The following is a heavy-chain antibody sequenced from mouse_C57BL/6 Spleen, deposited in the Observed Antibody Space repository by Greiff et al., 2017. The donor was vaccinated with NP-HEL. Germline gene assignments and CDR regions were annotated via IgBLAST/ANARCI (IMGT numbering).Heavy chain of an antibody. Sequence: QVQLKQPGAELVKPGASVKLSCKASGYTFTSYWMHWVKQRPGRGLEWIGRIDPNSGGTKYNEKFKSKATLTVDKPSSTAYMQLSSLTSEDSAVYYCAREGDSSGYYAMDYWGQGTSVTVSS. CDR2: IDPNSGGT. V-gene: IGHV1-72*01. CDR1: GYTFTSYW. J-gene: IGHJ4*01. CDR3: AREGDSSGYYAMDY. D-gene: IGHD3-2*02.